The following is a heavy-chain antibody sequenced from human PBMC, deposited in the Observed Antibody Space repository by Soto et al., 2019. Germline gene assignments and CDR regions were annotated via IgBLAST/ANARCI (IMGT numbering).Heavy chain of an antibody. D-gene: IGHD3-10*01. J-gene: IGHJ4*02. CDR3: ARAYGYYFDY. CDR2: IYYSGST. Sequence: SETLSLTCTVSGGSISSYYWIWIRQPPGKGLEWIGYIYYSGSTNYNPSLKSRVTISVDTSKNQFSLKLSSVTVADTAVYYCARAYGYYFDYWGQGTLVTVSS. CDR1: GGSISSYY. V-gene: IGHV4-59*01.